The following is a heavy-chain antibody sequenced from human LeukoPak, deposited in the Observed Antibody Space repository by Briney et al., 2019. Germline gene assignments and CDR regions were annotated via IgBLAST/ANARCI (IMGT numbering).Heavy chain of an antibody. CDR3: ARDRGGYTYSHDY. D-gene: IGHD5-18*01. Sequence: SETLSLTCAVSGGSINSNNLWVWVRQSPEKRLEWIGEIYHHGSTNYNPSLKSRVTISMDKSKNQLSLKLNFVTAADSAVYYGARDRGGYTYSHDYWGQGTLSPSPQ. CDR1: GGSINSNNL. J-gene: IGHJ4*02. V-gene: IGHV4-4*02. CDR2: IYHHGST.